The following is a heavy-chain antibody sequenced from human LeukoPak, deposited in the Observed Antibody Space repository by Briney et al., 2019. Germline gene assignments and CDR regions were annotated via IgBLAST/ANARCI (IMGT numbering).Heavy chain of an antibody. V-gene: IGHV3-49*04. CDR2: IRSKAYGGTT. CDR3: TRSTPYYYDSSGYYQNFVY. Sequence: GGSLRLSCTGSGFTFGDYAMSWVSHAPGKGLEWVGFIRSKAYGGTTEYAASVKGRFTISRDDSKSIAYLQMNSLKTEDTAVYYCTRSTPYYYDSSGYYQNFVYWGQGTLVTVSS. J-gene: IGHJ4*02. D-gene: IGHD3-22*01. CDR1: GFTFGDYA.